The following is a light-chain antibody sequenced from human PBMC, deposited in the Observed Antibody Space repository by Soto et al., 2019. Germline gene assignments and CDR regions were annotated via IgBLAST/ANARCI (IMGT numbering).Light chain of an antibody. CDR3: QQTNSFPIT. V-gene: IGKV1-12*01. Sequence: DTQMTQSPSSVPASVGDRVTITGRAGQGISSWLAWYQQKPGAAPKLLIYSASSLESGVPSRFSRSGSGTDFTLTISSLQPEDFATYYCQQTNSFPITFGQGTRLEIK. CDR2: SAS. CDR1: QGISSW. J-gene: IGKJ5*01.